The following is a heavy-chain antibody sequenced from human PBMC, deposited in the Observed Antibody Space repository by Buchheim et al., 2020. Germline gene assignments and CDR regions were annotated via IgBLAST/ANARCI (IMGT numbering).Heavy chain of an antibody. Sequence: QLQLQESGSGLVKPSQTLSLTCAVSGGSISSGGYSWSWIRQPPGKGLEWIWYIYHSGSTYYNPSLKSLVTISVDTPTHQFSLKLSSVTAADTAVYYCARSELAAADQLFFDYWGQGTL. J-gene: IGHJ4*02. D-gene: IGHD6-13*01. CDR3: ARSELAAADQLFFDY. V-gene: IGHV4-30-2*01. CDR2: IYHSGST. CDR1: GGSISSGGYS.